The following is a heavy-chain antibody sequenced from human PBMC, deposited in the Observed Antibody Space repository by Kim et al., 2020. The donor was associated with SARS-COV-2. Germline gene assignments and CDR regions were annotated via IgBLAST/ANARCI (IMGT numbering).Heavy chain of an antibody. CDR3: ARGQGQWLGLIDY. Sequence: YAQKFQGWVTKTRDTSISTAYMELSRLRSDDTAVYYCARGQGQWLGLIDYWGQGTLVTVSS. D-gene: IGHD6-19*01. J-gene: IGHJ4*02. V-gene: IGHV1-2*04.